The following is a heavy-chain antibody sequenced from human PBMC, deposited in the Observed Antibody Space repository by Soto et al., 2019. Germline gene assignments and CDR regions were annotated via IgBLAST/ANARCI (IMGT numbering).Heavy chain of an antibody. CDR1: GGTFSSYA. Sequence: QVQLVQSGAEVKKPGSSVKVSCKASGGTFSSYAISWVRQAPGQGLEWMGGIIPIFGTANYAQKFQGRVTITADESTSTAYMELSSLRSEDTAVYYCARVGNYRSQPSSGWYNYYYGMDVW. CDR3: ARVGNYRSQPSSGWYNYYYGMDV. J-gene: IGHJ6*01. CDR2: IIPIFGTA. V-gene: IGHV1-69*01. D-gene: IGHD6-19*01.